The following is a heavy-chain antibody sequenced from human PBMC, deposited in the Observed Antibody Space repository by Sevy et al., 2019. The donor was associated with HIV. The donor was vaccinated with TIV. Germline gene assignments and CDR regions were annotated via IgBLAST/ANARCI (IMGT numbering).Heavy chain of an antibody. CDR2: VIHSGGT. Sequence: SETLSLTCTVSGGSIASGDHTWTWIRQPPGQALEWIGYVIHSGGTFYNPSLRSRVTISVDTSKNQFSLNLSSVTAAGPACYYGASAVVLQGYFDYWVQXILVTVSS. CDR3: ASAVVLQGYFDY. CDR1: GGSIASGDHT. D-gene: IGHD5-18*01. V-gene: IGHV4-30-2*01. J-gene: IGHJ4*02.